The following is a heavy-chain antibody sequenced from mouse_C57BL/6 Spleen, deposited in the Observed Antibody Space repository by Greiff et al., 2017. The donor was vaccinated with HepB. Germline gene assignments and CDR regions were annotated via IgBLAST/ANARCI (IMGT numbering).Heavy chain of an antibody. CDR3: ARRGSSYEGFAY. J-gene: IGHJ3*01. CDR1: GYTFTSYW. D-gene: IGHD1-1*01. V-gene: IGHV1-55*01. CDR2: IYPGSGST. Sequence: QVQLQQPGAELVKPGASVKMSCKASGYTFTSYWITWVKQRPGQGLEWIGDIYPGSGSTNYNEKFKSKATLTVDTSSSTAYMQLSSLTSEDSAVYYCARRGSSYEGFAYWSQGTLVTVSA.